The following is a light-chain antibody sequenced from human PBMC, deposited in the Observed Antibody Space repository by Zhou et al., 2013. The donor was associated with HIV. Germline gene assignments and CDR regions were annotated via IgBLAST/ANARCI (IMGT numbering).Light chain of an antibody. Sequence: EIVLTQSPGTLSLSPGERATLSCRASQSVGNSYLAWYQQKPGQTPRLLIYGTSSRATGIPDRFSGSGSGTDFTLTISSLEPEDFAVYYCQHRRNWPLTFGGGTKVEIK. CDR1: QSVGNSY. J-gene: IGKJ4*01. CDR2: GTS. CDR3: QHRRNWPLT. V-gene: IGKV3D-20*02.